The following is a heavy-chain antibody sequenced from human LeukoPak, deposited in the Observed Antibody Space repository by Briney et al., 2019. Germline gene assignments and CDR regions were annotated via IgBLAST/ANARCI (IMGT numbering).Heavy chain of an antibody. CDR3: ARGPCTSANCYWSLDH. CDR1: GYSINTGYY. V-gene: IGHV4-38-2*02. CDR2: IYHSGTT. D-gene: IGHD2-2*01. J-gene: IGHJ5*02. Sequence: SETLSLTCTVSGYSINTGYYWGWIRQPPGKGLEWIGSIYHSGTTYYNPSLKSRVTISVDTSKNQFSLKLNSVTAADTAVYYCARGPCTSANCYWSLDHWGQGTLVTVSS.